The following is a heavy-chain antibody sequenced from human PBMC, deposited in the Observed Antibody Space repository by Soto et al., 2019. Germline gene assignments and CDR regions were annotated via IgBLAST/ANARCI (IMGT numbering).Heavy chain of an antibody. V-gene: IGHV3-48*03. CDR2: ISSGGRAR. CDR1: AFTWSSYE. Sequence: GGSLRLSCAASAFTWSSYEMIWVRQAPGKGLEWVSYISSGGRARSYADSLKGRCTISRDSAKNSLYLQMNSLRAEDTAVYYCGRVARYNGSTFVCWGQGSLVTVSS. D-gene: IGHD1-26*01. CDR3: GRVARYNGSTFVC. J-gene: IGHJ4*02.